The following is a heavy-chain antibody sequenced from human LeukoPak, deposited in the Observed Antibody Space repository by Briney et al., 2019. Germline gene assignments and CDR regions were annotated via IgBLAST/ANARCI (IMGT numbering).Heavy chain of an antibody. CDR2: TYHRSKWYS. CDR3: ARGTYEDGPSWKYYFDY. J-gene: IGHJ4*02. Sequence: SQTLSLTCAICGDSVSTNSATWSWIKQSPSRGLEWLGRTYHRSKWYSDYEVSLKSRITINSDTSKNQFSLQLNSVTPEDTAVYYCARGTYEDGPSWKYYFDYWGQGTLVTVAS. CDR1: GDSVSTNSAT. V-gene: IGHV6-1*01. D-gene: IGHD1-1*01.